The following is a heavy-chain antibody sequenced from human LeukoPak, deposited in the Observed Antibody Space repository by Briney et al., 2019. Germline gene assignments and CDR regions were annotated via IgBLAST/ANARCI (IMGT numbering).Heavy chain of an antibody. CDR2: IYYSGST. V-gene: IGHV4-59*01. J-gene: IGHJ4*02. D-gene: IGHD6-19*01. Sequence: KPLETLSLTCTVSGGSISSYYWSWIRQPPGKGLEWIGYIYYSGSTTYNPSLKSRVTISVDTSKNQFSLKLSSVTAADTAVYYCARGWSSGWYRNDYWGQGTLVTVSS. CDR3: ARGWSSGWYRNDY. CDR1: GGSISSYY.